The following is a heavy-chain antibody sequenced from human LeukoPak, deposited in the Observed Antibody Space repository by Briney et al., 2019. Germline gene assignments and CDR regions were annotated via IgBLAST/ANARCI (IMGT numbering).Heavy chain of an antibody. D-gene: IGHD3-10*02. Sequence: GGSLRLSCVASGFSFSSYDMHWARQAPGKGLEWVSSINSRSSYIFYAESMKGRFTISRDNAKNSLFLQMDGLRAEDTAVYYCTRRGGLSSGRSFDYWGQGTLVTVSS. CDR3: TRRGGLSSGRSFDY. CDR1: GFSFSSYD. V-gene: IGHV3-21*01. CDR2: INSRSSYI. J-gene: IGHJ4*02.